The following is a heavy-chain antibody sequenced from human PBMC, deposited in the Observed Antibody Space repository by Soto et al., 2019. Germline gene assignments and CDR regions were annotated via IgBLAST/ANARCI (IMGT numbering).Heavy chain of an antibody. CDR2: ISYDGSNK. V-gene: IGHV3-30-3*01. D-gene: IGHD3-22*01. CDR1: GFTFSSYA. Sequence: PGGSLRLSCAASGFTFSSYAMHWVRQAPGKGLEWVAVISYDGSNKYYADSVKGRFTISRDNSKNTLYLQMNSLRAEDTAVYYCAREHYYYDSSGSLAFWGQGTLVTVSS. J-gene: IGHJ4*02. CDR3: AREHYYYDSSGSLAF.